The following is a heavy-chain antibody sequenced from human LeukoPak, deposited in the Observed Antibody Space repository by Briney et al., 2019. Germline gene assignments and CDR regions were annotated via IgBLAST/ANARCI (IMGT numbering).Heavy chain of an antibody. D-gene: IGHD4/OR15-4a*01. Sequence: PSETLSLTCTVSGVSISSYYWSWIRQPPGKGLEWIGYIYYSGSTNYNPSLESRVTISVDTSNNQFSLKLSSVTAADTAVYYCARARCGPPNFDYWGQGTLVTVAS. CDR3: ARARCGPPNFDY. J-gene: IGHJ4*02. V-gene: IGHV4-59*01. CDR2: IYYSGST. CDR1: GVSISSYY.